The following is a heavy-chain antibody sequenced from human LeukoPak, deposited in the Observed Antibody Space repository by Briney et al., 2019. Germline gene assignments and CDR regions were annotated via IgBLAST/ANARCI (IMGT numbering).Heavy chain of an antibody. D-gene: IGHD6-13*01. Sequence: GGSLRLSCAASGFTFSSYSMNWVRQAPGKGLEWVSSISSSSSYIYYADSVKGRFTISRDNSKNTLYLQMNSLRAEDTAVYYCAKTRPLDSSSWSHGDYWGQGTLVTVSS. CDR2: ISSSSSYI. CDR1: GFTFSSYS. CDR3: AKTRPLDSSSWSHGDY. J-gene: IGHJ4*02. V-gene: IGHV3-21*04.